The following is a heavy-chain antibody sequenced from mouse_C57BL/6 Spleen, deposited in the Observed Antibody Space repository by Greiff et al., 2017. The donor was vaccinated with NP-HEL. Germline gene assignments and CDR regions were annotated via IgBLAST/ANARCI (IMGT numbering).Heavy chain of an antibody. CDR3: AKRDYGSSPYYYAMDY. CDR2: IWRGGST. CDR1: GFSLTSYG. Sequence: VQLKQSGPGLVQPSQSLSITCTVSGFSLTSYGVHWVRQSPGKGLEWLGVIWRGGSTDYNAAFMSRLSITKDNSKSQVFFKMNSLQADDTAIYYCAKRDYGSSPYYYAMDYWGQGTSVTVSS. J-gene: IGHJ4*01. D-gene: IGHD1-1*01. V-gene: IGHV2-5*01.